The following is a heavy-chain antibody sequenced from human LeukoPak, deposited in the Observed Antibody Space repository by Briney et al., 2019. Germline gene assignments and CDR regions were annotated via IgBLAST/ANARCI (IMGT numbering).Heavy chain of an antibody. J-gene: IGHJ5*02. D-gene: IGHD2-2*01. CDR1: GGSFSGYY. V-gene: IGHV4-34*01. CDR3: AIHIVVVPAAKKKNWFDP. CDR2: INHSGST. Sequence: SETLSLTCAVSGGSFSGYYWSWIRQPPGKGLEWIGEINHSGSTNYNPSLKSRVTISVVTSKNQFSLKLSSVTAADTAVYYCAIHIVVVPAAKKKNWFDPWGQGTLVTVSS.